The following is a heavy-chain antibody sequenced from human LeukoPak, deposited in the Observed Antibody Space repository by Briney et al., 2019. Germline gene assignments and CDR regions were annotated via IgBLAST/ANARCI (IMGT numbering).Heavy chain of an antibody. CDR2: INHSGST. CDR1: GGSLSGYY. CDR3: ARTYVANSFDI. J-gene: IGHJ3*02. Sequence: ASETLSLTCAVYGGSLSGYYWSWIRQPPGKGLEWIGEINHSGSTNYNPSLKSRVTISVDTSKNQFSLKLSSVTAADTAVYYCARTYVANSFDIWGQGTMVTVSS. V-gene: IGHV4-34*01. D-gene: IGHD3-16*01.